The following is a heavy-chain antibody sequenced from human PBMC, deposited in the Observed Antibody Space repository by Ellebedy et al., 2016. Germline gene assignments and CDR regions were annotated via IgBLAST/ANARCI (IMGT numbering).Heavy chain of an antibody. J-gene: IGHJ4*02. CDR3: ARDGSEWSRDY. CDR2: IVFSGTAT. D-gene: IGHD3-3*01. CDR1: GFIFNIAG. V-gene: IGHV3-21*01. Sequence: GGSLRLXXAASGFIFNIAGMTWVRQAPGKGLELVATIVFSGTATYYSDSLKGRFIVSRDNAKNSLFLQMNSLRVEDTAVYYCARDGSEWSRDYWGQGTLVTVSS.